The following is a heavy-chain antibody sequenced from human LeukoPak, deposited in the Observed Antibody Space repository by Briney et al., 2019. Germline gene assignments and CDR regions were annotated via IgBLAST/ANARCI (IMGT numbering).Heavy chain of an antibody. J-gene: IGHJ6*02. D-gene: IGHD3-9*01. CDR1: GFTFSSYW. CDR3: ARVDILTGYRLEDYYYYGMDV. V-gene: IGHV3-7*01. CDR2: IKQDGSEK. Sequence: GGSLRLSCAASGFTFSSYWMSWVRQAPGKGLECVANIKQDGSEKYYVDSVKGRFTISRDNAKNSLYLQMNSLRAEDTAVYYCARVDILTGYRLEDYYYYGMDVWGQGTTVTVSS.